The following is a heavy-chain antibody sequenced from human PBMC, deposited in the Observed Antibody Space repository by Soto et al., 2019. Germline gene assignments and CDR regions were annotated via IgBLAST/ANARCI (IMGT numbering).Heavy chain of an antibody. CDR3: AKTLYGLGYCSGGSCYGYFDY. V-gene: IGHV3-23*01. D-gene: IGHD2-15*01. J-gene: IGHJ4*02. CDR2: ISGSGGST. CDR1: GFTFSSYA. Sequence: LRLSCAASGFTFSSYAMSWVRQAPGKGLEWVSAISGSGGSTYYADSVKGRFTISRDNSKNTLYLQMNSLRAEDTAVYYCAKTLYGLGYCSGGSCYGYFDYWGQGTLVTVSS.